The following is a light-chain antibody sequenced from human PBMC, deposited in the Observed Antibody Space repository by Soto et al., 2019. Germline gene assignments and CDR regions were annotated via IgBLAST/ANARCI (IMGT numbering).Light chain of an antibody. J-gene: IGLJ2*01. Sequence: QAVVTQPPSVSGAPGQRVTISCTGSSSNIGAGYDVHWYQQLPGTAPKLLLYGNSNRPSGVPDRFSGSKSGTSASLAITGLQAEDEADYYCQSYDSSLSGVFGGGTKLTVL. CDR1: SSNIGAGYD. CDR3: QSYDSSLSGV. V-gene: IGLV1-40*01. CDR2: GNS.